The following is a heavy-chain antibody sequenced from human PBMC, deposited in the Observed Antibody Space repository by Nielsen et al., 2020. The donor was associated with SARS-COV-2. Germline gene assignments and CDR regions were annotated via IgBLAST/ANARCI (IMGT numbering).Heavy chain of an antibody. CDR1: GFNFNNYG. J-gene: IGHJ3*01. D-gene: IGHD3-16*01. V-gene: IGHV3-30*03. CDR3: ASASAHV. CDR2: ISYEGSIR. Sequence: GESLKISCVVSGFNFNNYGMHWVRQAPGKGLEWVAHISYEGSIRSYDDSVKGRFTISRDKSKNTVYLQMSSLRAEDTAVYYCASASAHVWGPGTMVTVSS.